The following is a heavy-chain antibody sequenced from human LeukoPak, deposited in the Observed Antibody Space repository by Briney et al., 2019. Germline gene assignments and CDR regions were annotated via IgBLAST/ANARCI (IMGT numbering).Heavy chain of an antibody. V-gene: IGHV3-23*01. Sequence: GGSLRLSCAASGFTFTTYGMIWVRQAPGKGLEWVSGISGSGSNTYYADFVKGRLTTSRDSSKNTLYLQMNSLTADDTAVHYCAKNGEPHYYMDVWGKGTTVTVSS. CDR3: AKNGEPHYYMDV. CDR1: GFTFTTYG. J-gene: IGHJ6*03. CDR2: ISGSGSNT. D-gene: IGHD1-14*01.